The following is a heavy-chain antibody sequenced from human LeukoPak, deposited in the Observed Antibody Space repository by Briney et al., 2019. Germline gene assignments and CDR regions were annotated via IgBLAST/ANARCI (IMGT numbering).Heavy chain of an antibody. CDR1: GFTFISYA. CDR2: ISGSGGST. V-gene: IGHV3-23*01. Sequence: GGSLRLSCAASGFTFISYAMTWVRQAPGKGLEWVSVISGSGGSTYYADSVKGRFTISRDNSKSTLYLQMNSLRAEDTAVYYCAKGDTSGYYYALFDYWGQGTLVTVSS. J-gene: IGHJ4*02. CDR3: AKGDTSGYYYALFDY. D-gene: IGHD3-22*01.